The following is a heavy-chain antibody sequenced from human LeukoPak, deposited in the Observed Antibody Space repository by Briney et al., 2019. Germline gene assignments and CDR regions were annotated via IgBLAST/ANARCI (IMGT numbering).Heavy chain of an antibody. CDR3: AREGRYYDSSGYYLAY. V-gene: IGHV3-48*03. Sequence: PGGSLRLSCAGSGFTFSSYEMNWVRQAPGKGLEWVSYINSGSSTIYYAPSVKGRFTISRNNAKNSLYLQMNSLRAEDTAVYYCAREGRYYDSSGYYLAYWGQGTLVTVSS. J-gene: IGHJ4*02. D-gene: IGHD3-22*01. CDR1: GFTFSSYE. CDR2: INSGSSTI.